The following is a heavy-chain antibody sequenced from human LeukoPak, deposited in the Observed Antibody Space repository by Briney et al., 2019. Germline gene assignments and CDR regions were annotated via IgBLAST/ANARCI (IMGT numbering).Heavy chain of an antibody. D-gene: IGHD5-12*01. V-gene: IGHV3-11*04. Sequence: GGSLRLSCAASGSTFSDYYMSWTRQAPGKGLEWVSYISSSGSSIYYADSVKGRFTISRDNAENSLYLQMNGLRVDDTAVYFCARDGPSGYNSFLYWGQGTLVTVSS. CDR3: ARDGPSGYNSFLY. CDR1: GSTFSDYY. CDR2: ISSSGSSI. J-gene: IGHJ4*02.